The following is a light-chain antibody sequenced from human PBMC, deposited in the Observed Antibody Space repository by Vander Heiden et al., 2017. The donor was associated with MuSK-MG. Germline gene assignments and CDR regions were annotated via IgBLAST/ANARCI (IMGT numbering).Light chain of an antibody. CDR3: QQDHSSSRT. V-gene: IGKV3-20*01. Sequence: IVLTQSPGTLSMSPGERATLSCRASQSVSSGYLAWYQQKPGQAPRLLIYDASSRATGIPDRFSGSGSGTDFTLTISGLEPEDFAVYYCQQDHSSSRTFGQGTKVEI. CDR1: QSVSSGY. CDR2: DAS. J-gene: IGKJ1*01.